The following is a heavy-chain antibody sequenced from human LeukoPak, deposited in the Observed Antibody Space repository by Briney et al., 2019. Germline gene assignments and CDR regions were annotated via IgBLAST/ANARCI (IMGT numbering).Heavy chain of an antibody. CDR1: GFTFSDYY. J-gene: IGHJ3*02. CDR3: ARRLYCGGDCYLFTSDAFDI. Sequence: GGSLRLSCAASGFTFSDYYMSWIRQAPGKGLGWVSYISSSGSTIYYADSVKGRFTISRDNAKNSLYLQMNSLRAEDTAVYYCARRLYCGGDCYLFTSDAFDIWGQGTMVTVSS. D-gene: IGHD2-21*02. CDR2: ISSSGSTI. V-gene: IGHV3-11*01.